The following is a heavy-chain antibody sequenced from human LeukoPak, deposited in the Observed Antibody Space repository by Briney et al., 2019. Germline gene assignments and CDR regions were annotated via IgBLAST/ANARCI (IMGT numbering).Heavy chain of an antibody. D-gene: IGHD3-16*01. CDR3: TTDHNARPPKYYDYVWGSSPEGDY. CDR2: IKSKTDGGTT. CDR1: GFTFSSYA. J-gene: IGHJ4*02. Sequence: GGSLRLSCAASGFTFSSYAMSWVRQAPGKGLEWVGRIKSKTDGGTTDYAAPVKGRFTISRDDSKNTLYLQMNSLKTEDTAVYYCTTDHNARPPKYYDYVWGSSPEGDYWGQGTLVTVSS. V-gene: IGHV3-15*01.